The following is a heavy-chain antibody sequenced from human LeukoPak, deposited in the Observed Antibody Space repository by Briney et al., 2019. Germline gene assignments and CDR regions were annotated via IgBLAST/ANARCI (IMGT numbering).Heavy chain of an antibody. CDR3: ARHVNEGYSSSWIYYYYMDV. CDR1: GYSFTSYW. D-gene: IGHD6-13*01. CDR2: IYPGDSDT. V-gene: IGHV5-51*01. J-gene: IGHJ6*03. Sequence: GESLKISCKGSGYSFTSYWIGWVRQMPGKGLEWMGIIYPGDSDTRYSPSFQGQVTISADKSISTAYLQWSSLKASDTAMYYCARHVNEGYSSSWIYYYYMDVWGKGTTVTISS.